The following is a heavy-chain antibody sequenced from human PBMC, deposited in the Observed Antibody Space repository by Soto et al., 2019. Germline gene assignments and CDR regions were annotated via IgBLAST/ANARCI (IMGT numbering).Heavy chain of an antibody. CDR1: GFTFSSYG. D-gene: IGHD5-12*01. J-gene: IGHJ4*02. CDR3: AKDRRWLQTFDY. V-gene: IGHV3-30*18. CDR2: ISYGGSNK. Sequence: QVQLVESGGGVVQPGRSLRLSCAASGFTFSSYGMHWVRQAPGKGLEWVAVISYGGSNKYYGDSVKGRFTISRDNSKNTLYLQMNSLRAEDTAVYYCAKDRRWLQTFDYWGQGTLVTVSS.